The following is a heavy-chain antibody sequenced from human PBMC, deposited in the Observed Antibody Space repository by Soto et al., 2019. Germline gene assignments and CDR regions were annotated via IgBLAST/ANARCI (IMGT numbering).Heavy chain of an antibody. D-gene: IGHD2-2*01. CDR2: VSSDGSRT. V-gene: IGHV3-30-3*01. J-gene: IGHJ6*02. Sequence: QVQLVESGGGLVQPGRSLRLSCAASGFTFSTYSMHWVRQAPGKRLEWVAVVSSDGSRTYYADSVKGRFTISRDNSKNTVFMQMNSLRAEHTAVYYCARDVWHCGSNSCYFYGMDVWGQGTTVTVSS. CDR1: GFTFSTYS. CDR3: ARDVWHCGSNSCYFYGMDV.